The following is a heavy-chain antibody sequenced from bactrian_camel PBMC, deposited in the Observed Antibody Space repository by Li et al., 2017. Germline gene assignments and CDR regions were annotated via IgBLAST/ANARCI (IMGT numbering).Heavy chain of an antibody. V-gene: IGHV3S31*01. Sequence: VQLVESGGGLVQPGGSLRLSCAISGFTVVNYAMSWVRQAPGKGLEWVSAINSRGGNTYYADSVKGRFTVSRDVAKNTLYLQLNNLKTEDTAMHFCASLYNRYWGPGTQVTVS. CDR2: INSRGGNT. J-gene: IGHJ4*01. CDR1: GFTVVNYA. CDR3: ASLYNRY.